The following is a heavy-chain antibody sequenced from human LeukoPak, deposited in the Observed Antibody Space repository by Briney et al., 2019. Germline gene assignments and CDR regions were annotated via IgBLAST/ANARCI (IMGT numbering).Heavy chain of an antibody. CDR3: ARAASSSSDY. D-gene: IGHD6-6*01. J-gene: IGHJ4*02. CDR2: IRYDGNNK. Sequence: GGSLRLSCAASGFTFSSSGMHWVRQAPGKGLEWVAFIRYDGNNKYYADSAKGRFSISRDNSKNTLSLQMNSLRAEDTAVYFCARAASSSSDYWGQGTLVTVSS. V-gene: IGHV3-30*02. CDR1: GFTFSSSG.